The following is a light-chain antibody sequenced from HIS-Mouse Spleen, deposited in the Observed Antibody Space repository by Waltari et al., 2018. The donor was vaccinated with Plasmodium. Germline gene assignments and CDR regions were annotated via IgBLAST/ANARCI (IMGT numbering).Light chain of an antibody. CDR2: KDS. J-gene: IGLJ3*02. CDR1: ALPKQY. CDR3: QSADSSGTPNWV. V-gene: IGLV3-25*03. Sequence: SYELTQPPSVSVSPGQTARITCPGDALPKQYAYWYQQKPGQAPVLVKYKDSERPSGIPERFSGSSAGKTVTLTISGVQAEDEADYYCQSADSSGTPNWVFGGGTKLTVL.